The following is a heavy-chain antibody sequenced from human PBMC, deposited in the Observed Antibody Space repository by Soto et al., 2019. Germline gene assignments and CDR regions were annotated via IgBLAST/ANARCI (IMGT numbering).Heavy chain of an antibody. Sequence: SETLSLTCTVSGDSISSVDYYWSWIRQPPGKGLEWIGYIYYSGSTYYNPSLKSRVTISLDTSKNQFSLKLSSVTAADTAVYYCANYYDILTGYPSHYFDYWGQGTLVTVSS. D-gene: IGHD3-9*01. CDR3: ANYYDILTGYPSHYFDY. CDR1: GDSISSVDYY. V-gene: IGHV4-30-4*01. J-gene: IGHJ4*02. CDR2: IYYSGST.